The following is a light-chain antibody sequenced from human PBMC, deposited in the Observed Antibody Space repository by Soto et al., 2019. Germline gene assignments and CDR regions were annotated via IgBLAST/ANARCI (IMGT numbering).Light chain of an antibody. Sequence: EIILTQSPGTLSLSPGERATLSCRASQSVSGSYLAWYQQKPGQAPRLLIYVASIVATGTPDRFSGSGSGTDFTLTISRLEPEDFAVYFCQQYGGSPPTFGQGTKVEIK. CDR2: VAS. CDR3: QQYGGSPPT. V-gene: IGKV3-20*01. J-gene: IGKJ1*01. CDR1: QSVSGSY.